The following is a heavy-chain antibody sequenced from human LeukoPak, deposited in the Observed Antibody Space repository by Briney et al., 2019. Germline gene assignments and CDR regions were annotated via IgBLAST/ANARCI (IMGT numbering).Heavy chain of an antibody. CDR1: GGTFSIYA. J-gene: IGHJ6*03. CDR2: LIPMYGTP. V-gene: IGHV1-69*13. CDR3: ARGTVGYYYYYMDV. Sequence: ASVKVSCKASGGTFSIYAFSWVRQAPGQGLEWMGGLIPMYGTPNYAQKFQGRITITADEPTTTTFMELSSLRSEDTAVYYCARGTVGYYYYYMDVWGKGTTVTVSS. D-gene: IGHD1-26*01.